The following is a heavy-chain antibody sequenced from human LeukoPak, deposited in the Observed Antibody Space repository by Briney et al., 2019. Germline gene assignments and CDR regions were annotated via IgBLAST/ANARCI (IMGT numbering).Heavy chain of an antibody. CDR2: IYYSGST. J-gene: IGHJ4*02. CDR1: GGSISSSSYY. V-gene: IGHV4-39*07. Sequence: SETLSLTCTVSGGSISSSSYYWGWIRQPPGKGLEWIGSIYYSGSTYYNPSLKGRVTISVDTSKNQFSLKLSSVTAADTAVYYCAREKSPDYCSGNNCYFDYWGQGTLVTVSS. CDR3: AREKSPDYCSGNNCYFDY. D-gene: IGHD2-15*01.